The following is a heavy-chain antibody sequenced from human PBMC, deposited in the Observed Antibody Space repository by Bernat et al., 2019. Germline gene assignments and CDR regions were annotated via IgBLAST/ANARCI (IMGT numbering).Heavy chain of an antibody. CDR3: AKDRNYGDYGLAGSIDY. CDR1: GFTFSSYG. J-gene: IGHJ4*02. D-gene: IGHD4-17*01. Sequence: QVQLVESGGGVVQPGRSLRLSCAASGFTFSSYGMHWVRQAPGKGLEWVAVIPYDGNNKYYADSVKGRFTISRDKSKNTLYLQMNSLRAEDTAVYYCAKDRNYGDYGLAGSIDYWGQGTLVTVSS. V-gene: IGHV3-30*18. CDR2: IPYDGNNK.